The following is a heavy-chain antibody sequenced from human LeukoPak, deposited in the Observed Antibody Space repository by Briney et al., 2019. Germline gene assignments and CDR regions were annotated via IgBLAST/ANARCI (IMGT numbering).Heavy chain of an antibody. J-gene: IGHJ6*03. CDR3: ARTTEGYAGGPGYSYYYYMDV. Sequence: SETLSLTCTVSGGSISSYYWSWIRQPPGKGLEWIGYIYYSGSTHYNPSLKSRVTISVDTSKNQVSLKLRSVTAADTAVYYCARTTEGYAGGPGYSYYYYMDVWGKGTTVTISS. CDR2: IYYSGST. CDR1: GGSISSYY. D-gene: IGHD5-12*01. V-gene: IGHV4-59*01.